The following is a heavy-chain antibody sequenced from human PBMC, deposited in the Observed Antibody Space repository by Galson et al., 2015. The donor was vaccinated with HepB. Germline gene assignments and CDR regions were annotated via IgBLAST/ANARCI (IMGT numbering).Heavy chain of an antibody. CDR3: ARGGITGNGIMGMDV. Sequence: TLSLTCTVSGGSISSGSYYWSWIRQPAGKGLEWIGRIYTSGSTNYNPSLKSRVTISVDTSKNQFSLKLSSVTAADTAVYYCARGGITGNGIMGMDVWGQGTTVTVSS. V-gene: IGHV4-61*02. CDR1: GGSISSGSYY. CDR2: IYTSGST. J-gene: IGHJ6*02. D-gene: IGHD1-20*01.